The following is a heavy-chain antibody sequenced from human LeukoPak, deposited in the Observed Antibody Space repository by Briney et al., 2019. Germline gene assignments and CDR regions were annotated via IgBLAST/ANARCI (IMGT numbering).Heavy chain of an antibody. CDR1: GFTFDDYA. CDR2: ISWNSGSI. D-gene: IGHD2-21*01. J-gene: IGHJ6*03. CDR3: ARVGERADYYYYMDV. Sequence: GGSLRLSCIASGFTFDDYAMHWVRQAPGKGLEWVSGISWNSGSIGYADSVKGRFTISRDNAKNSLYLQMNSLRAEDTAVYYCARVGERADYYYYMDVWGKGTTVTISS. V-gene: IGHV3-9*01.